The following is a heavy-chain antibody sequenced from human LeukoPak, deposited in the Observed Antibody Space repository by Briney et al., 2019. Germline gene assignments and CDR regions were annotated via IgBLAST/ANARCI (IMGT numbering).Heavy chain of an antibody. J-gene: IGHJ6*03. CDR3: ARRGRGVSLGYSYYYMDV. V-gene: IGHV1-46*01. Sequence: GASVKVSCKASGYTVTSYYMHWVRQAPGQGLEWMGIINPSGGTITYAQKFLGRVTMTRDTSTSTVFMELSSLRSDDTAVYYCARRGRGVSLGYSYYYMDVWGKGTTVTISS. D-gene: IGHD3-10*01. CDR1: GYTVTSYY. CDR2: INPSGGTI.